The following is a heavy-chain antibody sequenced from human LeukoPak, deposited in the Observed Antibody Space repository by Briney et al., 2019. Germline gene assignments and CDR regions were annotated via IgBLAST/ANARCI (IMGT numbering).Heavy chain of an antibody. D-gene: IGHD6-19*01. CDR3: ARGSSSGPHYYYGMDV. J-gene: IGHJ6*02. CDR2: IYTSGST. V-gene: IGHV4-4*07. Sequence: SETLSLTCTVSGGSISSYDWSWIRQPAGKGLEWIGRIYTSGSTNYNPSLKSRVTMSVDTSKNQFSLKLSSVTAADTAVYYCARGSSSGPHYYYGMDVWGQGTTVTVSS. CDR1: GGSISSYD.